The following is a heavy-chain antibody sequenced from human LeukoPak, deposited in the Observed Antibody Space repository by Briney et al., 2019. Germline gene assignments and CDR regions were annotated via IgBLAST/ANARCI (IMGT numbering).Heavy chain of an antibody. CDR3: ARGVRRYFDWLLDY. V-gene: IGHV1-69*13. J-gene: IGHJ4*02. CDR1: GGTFSSYA. D-gene: IGHD3-9*01. Sequence: SVKASCKAYGGTFSSYAISWVRQAPGHGLEWMGGIIPIFGTANYAQKFHGRVTITADESTSKAYMELSSLRSEDTAVYYCARGVRRYFDWLLDYWGQGTLVTVSS. CDR2: IIPIFGTA.